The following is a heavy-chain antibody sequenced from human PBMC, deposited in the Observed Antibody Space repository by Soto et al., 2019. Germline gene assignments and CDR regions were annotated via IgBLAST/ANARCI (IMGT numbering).Heavy chain of an antibody. D-gene: IGHD6-13*01. J-gene: IGHJ4*02. CDR2: ITASGGTR. Sequence: RGSLRLSCTASGFTFSRYAMGWIRLAPGKGLEWVAGITASGGTRYHADSAKDRFTISRDNSKNTLYLQMNSLRAEDTAVYYCAKVSSWYPEVNFDYWGQGTLVTVS. CDR3: AKVSSWYPEVNFDY. CDR1: GFTFSRYA. V-gene: IGHV3-23*01.